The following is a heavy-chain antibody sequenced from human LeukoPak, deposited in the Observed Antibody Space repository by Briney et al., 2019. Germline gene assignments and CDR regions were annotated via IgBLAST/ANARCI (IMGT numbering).Heavy chain of an antibody. CDR3: ARGSPDYYGSGSYWTPYFDY. D-gene: IGHD3-10*01. V-gene: IGHV4-34*01. CDR2: INHSGST. Sequence: SETLSLTCAVYGGSFSGYYWSWIRQPPGKGLEWIGEINHSGSTNYNPSLKSRVTISVDTSKNQFSLKLSSVTAADTAVYYCARGSPDYYGSGSYWTPYFDYWGQGTLVTVSS. CDR1: GGSFSGYY. J-gene: IGHJ4*02.